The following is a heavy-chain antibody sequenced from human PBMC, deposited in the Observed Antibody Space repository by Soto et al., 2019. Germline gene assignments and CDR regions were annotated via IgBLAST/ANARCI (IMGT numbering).Heavy chain of an antibody. CDR3: ARDRGGIRGEKSRWGSGSYYTPFDY. CDR1: GYTFTSYG. V-gene: IGHV1-18*01. Sequence: ASVKVSCKASGYTFTSYGISWVRQAPGQGLEWMGWISAYNGNTNYAQKLQGRVTMTTDTSTSTAYMELRSLRSDDTAVYYCARDRGGIRGEKSRWGSGSYYTPFDYWGQGTLVTVSS. CDR2: ISAYNGNT. D-gene: IGHD3-10*01. J-gene: IGHJ4*02.